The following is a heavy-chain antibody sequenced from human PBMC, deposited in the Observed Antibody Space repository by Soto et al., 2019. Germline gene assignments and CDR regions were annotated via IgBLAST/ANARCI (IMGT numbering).Heavy chain of an antibody. V-gene: IGHV1-58*01. CDR3: ARIAAAGPPLDY. D-gene: IGHD6-13*01. Sequence: SVKVSCKASGFTFTSSAVRWVRQARGQRLEWIGWIVDGSGNTNYAQKFQERVTITTDMSTSTAYMELSSLRSEDTAVYYCARIAAAGPPLDYWGQGTLVTVSS. J-gene: IGHJ4*02. CDR2: IVDGSGNT. CDR1: GFTFTSSA.